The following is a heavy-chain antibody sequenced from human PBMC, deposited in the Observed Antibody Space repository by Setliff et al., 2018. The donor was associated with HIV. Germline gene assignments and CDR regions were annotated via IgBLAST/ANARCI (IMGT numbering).Heavy chain of an antibody. CDR3: ARDLGSAYSYAQGRFDP. J-gene: IGHJ5*02. CDR2: IHQSGRT. Sequence: SETLSLTCTVSGYSISSGYYWGWIRQPPGKGLEWIGSIHQSGRTYYNSSLKSRVTMSVDTSKNKFSLKLSSVTAADTAVCYCARDLGSAYSYAQGRFDPWGQGTLVTVSS. D-gene: IGHD5-18*01. V-gene: IGHV4-38-2*02. CDR1: GYSISSGYY.